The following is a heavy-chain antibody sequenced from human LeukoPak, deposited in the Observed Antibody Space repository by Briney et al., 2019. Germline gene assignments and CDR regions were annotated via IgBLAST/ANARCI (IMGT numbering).Heavy chain of an antibody. D-gene: IGHD4-23*01. CDR1: GGSISSYY. CDR3: ARVGIDYSGNIIKYYFDY. CDR2: IYYSGST. J-gene: IGHJ4*02. Sequence: SETLSLTCTVSGGSISSYYWSWIRQPPGKGLKWIGYIYYSGSTNYNPSLKSRVIISVDTSKNQFSLKLSPVTAADTAVYYCARVGIDYSGNIIKYYFDYWGQGTLVTVSS. V-gene: IGHV4-59*01.